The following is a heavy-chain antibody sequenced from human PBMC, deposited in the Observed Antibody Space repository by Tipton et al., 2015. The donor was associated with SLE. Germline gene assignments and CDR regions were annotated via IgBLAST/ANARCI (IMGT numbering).Heavy chain of an antibody. Sequence: GSLRLSCAASGSTFSRYGMHWVRQAPGKSLEWVAFIRFDGNVKQYADSVKGRFTISRDNAKNSLYLQMNSLRAEDTALYYCAKDIGWELLGAFDIWGQGTMVTVSS. CDR2: IRFDGNVK. D-gene: IGHD1-26*01. J-gene: IGHJ3*02. V-gene: IGHV3-30*02. CDR1: GSTFSRYG. CDR3: AKDIGWELLGAFDI.